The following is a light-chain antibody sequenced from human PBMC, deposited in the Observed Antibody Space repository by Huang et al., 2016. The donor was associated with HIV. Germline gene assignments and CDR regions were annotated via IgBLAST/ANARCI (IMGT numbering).Light chain of an antibody. CDR1: QSIGTY. CDR2: DVS. V-gene: IGKV3-11*01. CDR3: QQRSKWPLT. J-gene: IGKJ4*01. Sequence: EIVLTQSPVTLSLSPGDRATLSCRASQSIGTYLAWYQQKSGQAPRLLIYDVSNRAAGVPARFSASGSETDFTLTIASLDPDDFAIYHCQQRSKWPLTFGGGTKVEMK.